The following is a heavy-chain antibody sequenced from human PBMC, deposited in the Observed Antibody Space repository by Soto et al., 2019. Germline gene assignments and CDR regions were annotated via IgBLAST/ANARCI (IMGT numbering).Heavy chain of an antibody. CDR2: IYFRGNT. CDR3: AREGGSYDSGGYLIRGAFDI. Sequence: QVQLQESGPGLVKPSQTLSLTCSVSGDSISRIDYYWTWIRQHPEKGLEWIGNIYFRGNTYYSLSLESRLTISVDTSKNQFSLKLTSVTAADTAVYYCAREGGSYDSGGYLIRGAFDIWGQGTMVTVSS. V-gene: IGHV4-31*03. D-gene: IGHD3-22*01. CDR1: GDSISRIDYY. J-gene: IGHJ3*02.